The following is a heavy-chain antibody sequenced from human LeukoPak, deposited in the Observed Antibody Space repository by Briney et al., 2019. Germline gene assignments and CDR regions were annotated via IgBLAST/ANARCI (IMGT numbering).Heavy chain of an antibody. J-gene: IGHJ4*02. D-gene: IGHD6-19*01. CDR2: IYYSGST. CDR1: GGSISSSSYY. CDR3: ARDLRSSGWRFDGLSYSDY. Sequence: PSETLSLTCTVSGGSISSSSYYWGWIRQPPGKGLEWIGSIYYSGSTYYNPSLKSRVTISVDTSKNQFSLKLNSATAADTAVCYCARDLRSSGWRFDGLSYSDYWGQGTLVTVSS. V-gene: IGHV4-39*07.